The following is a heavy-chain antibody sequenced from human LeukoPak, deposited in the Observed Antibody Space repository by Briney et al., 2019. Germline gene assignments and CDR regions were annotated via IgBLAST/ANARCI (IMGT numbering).Heavy chain of an antibody. CDR3: ASEGDGYNYFDY. J-gene: IGHJ4*02. D-gene: IGHD5-24*01. CDR1: GYTFTSYY. Sequence: GASVKVSCKASGYTFTSYYMHWVRQAPGQGLEWMGIINPSGGSTSYAQKFQGRVTMTRDTSTSTVCMELSSLRSEDTAVYYCASEGDGYNYFDYWGQGTLVTVSS. CDR2: INPSGGST. V-gene: IGHV1-46*01.